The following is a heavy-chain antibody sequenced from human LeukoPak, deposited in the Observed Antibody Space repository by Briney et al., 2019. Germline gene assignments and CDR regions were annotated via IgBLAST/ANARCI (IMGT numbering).Heavy chain of an antibody. CDR1: GFTFSSYA. J-gene: IGHJ6*02. D-gene: IGHD6-13*01. CDR2: ISYDGSNK. CDR3: ARDWEHSSSWWHYYYGMDV. V-gene: IGHV3-30-3*01. Sequence: GESLRLSCAASGFTFSSYAMHWVRQAPGKGLEWVAVISYDGSNKYYADSVKGRFTISRDNSKNTLYLQMNSLRAEDTAVYYCARDWEHSSSWWHYYYGMDVWGQGTTVTVSS.